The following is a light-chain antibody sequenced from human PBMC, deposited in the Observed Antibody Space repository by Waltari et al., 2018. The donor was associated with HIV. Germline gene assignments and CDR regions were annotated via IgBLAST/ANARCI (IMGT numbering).Light chain of an antibody. CDR2: NNN. J-gene: IGLJ3*02. Sequence: QSVLTQPPSASGTPGQRVTISCSGSSSNLGTNTVSWYQQVPGTSPKLLIYNNNQRPAGVPDRVSCSKSGTSASLAITGLQSEDEADYHCAAWDDSLNGQVVFGGGTKLTVL. CDR1: SSNLGTNT. V-gene: IGLV1-44*01. CDR3: AAWDDSLNGQVV.